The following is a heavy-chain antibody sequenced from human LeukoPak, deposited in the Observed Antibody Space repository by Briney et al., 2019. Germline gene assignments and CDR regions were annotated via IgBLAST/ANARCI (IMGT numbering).Heavy chain of an antibody. CDR3: ARAHYYDSSGYYNFDY. CDR2: ISAYNGNT. D-gene: IGHD3-22*01. J-gene: IGHJ4*02. V-gene: IGHV1-18*01. Sequence: ASVKVSCKASGYTFTSYDINWVRQATGQGLEWMGWISAYNGNTNYAQKLQGRVTMTTDTSTSTAYMELRSLRSDDTAVYYCARAHYYDSSGYYNFDYWGQGTLVTVSS. CDR1: GYTFTSYD.